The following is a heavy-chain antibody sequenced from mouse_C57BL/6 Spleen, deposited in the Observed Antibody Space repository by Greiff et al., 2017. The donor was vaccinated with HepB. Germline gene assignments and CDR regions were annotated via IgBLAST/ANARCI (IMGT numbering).Heavy chain of an antibody. J-gene: IGHJ4*01. CDR2: IHPSDSDT. V-gene: IGHV1-74*01. Sequence: VKLQQPGAELVKPGASVKVSCKASGYTFTSYWMHWVKQRPGQGLEWIGRIHPSDSDTNYNQKFKGKATLTVDKSSSTAYMQLSSLTSEDSAVYYCAIEDHDYADYAMDYWGQGTSVTVSS. CDR1: GYTFTSYW. CDR3: AIEDHDYADYAMDY. D-gene: IGHD2-4*01.